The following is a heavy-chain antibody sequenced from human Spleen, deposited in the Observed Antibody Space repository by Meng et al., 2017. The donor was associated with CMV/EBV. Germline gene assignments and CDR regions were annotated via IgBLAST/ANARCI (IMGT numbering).Heavy chain of an antibody. D-gene: IGHD3-16*02. CDR1: GYSFTSLW. V-gene: IGHV5-51*01. J-gene: IGHJ6*02. CDR2: IYLGDSDI. Sequence: KVSCKASGYSFTSLWVGWVRQTPEKGLEWMAIIYLGDSDIRYNPSFRGQVTISVDKSINTAYLQWSSLKASDTAMYYCGTTRSFYYGMDVWGQGTTVTVSS. CDR3: GTTRSFYYGMDV.